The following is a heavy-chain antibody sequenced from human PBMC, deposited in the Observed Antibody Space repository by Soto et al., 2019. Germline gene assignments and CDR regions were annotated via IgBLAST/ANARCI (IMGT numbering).Heavy chain of an antibody. Sequence: GGSLRLSCAASGFTFSSYDMHWVRQATGKGLEWVSAIGTAGDTYYPGSVKGRFTISRENAKNSLYLQMNSLRAGDTAVYYCARGYSGYVPHSSTFDYWGQGTLVTVSS. CDR1: GFTFSSYD. CDR3: ARGYSGYVPHSSTFDY. J-gene: IGHJ4*02. D-gene: IGHD5-12*01. V-gene: IGHV3-13*01. CDR2: IGTAGDT.